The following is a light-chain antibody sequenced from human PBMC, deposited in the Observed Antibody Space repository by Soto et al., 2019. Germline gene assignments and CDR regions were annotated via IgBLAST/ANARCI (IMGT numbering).Light chain of an antibody. J-gene: IGLJ3*02. Sequence: QSVLTQPASVSGSPGQSITISCTGTSSDVGGYNYVSWYQQHPSKAPKLMIYEVSNRPSGVANRFSGSKSGNTASLTISALQAEHECFYYCSSYTSSTTPGVFGGGTK. V-gene: IGLV2-14*01. CDR2: EVS. CDR3: SSYTSSTTPGV. CDR1: SSDVGGYNY.